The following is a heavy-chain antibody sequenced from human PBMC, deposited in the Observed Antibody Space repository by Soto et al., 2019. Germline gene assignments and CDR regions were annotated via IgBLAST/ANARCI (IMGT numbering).Heavy chain of an antibody. CDR1: GFTFSSYS. V-gene: IGHV3-21*01. CDR2: ISSSSSYI. J-gene: IGHJ3*02. D-gene: IGHD3-9*01. CDR3: AREKDYDILTGYKLMGAFDI. Sequence: GGSLRLSCAASGFTFSSYSMNWVRQAPGKGLEWVSSISSSSSYIYYADSVKGRFTISRDNAKNSLYLQMNSLRAEDTAVYYCAREKDYDILTGYKLMGAFDIWGQGTMVTVSS.